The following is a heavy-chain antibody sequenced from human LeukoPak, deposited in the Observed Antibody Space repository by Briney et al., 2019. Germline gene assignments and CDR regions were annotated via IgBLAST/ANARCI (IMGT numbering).Heavy chain of an antibody. V-gene: IGHV3-NL1*01. Sequence: PGGSLRLSCAASGFTFSSYAMHWVRQAPGKGLEWVSVIYAGGSTYYADSVKGRFTVSRDNSKNTLFLQMDSLSADDTGVYYCAKEGTDYGDYPYFFDYWGQGTLVTVSS. CDR2: IYAGGST. J-gene: IGHJ4*02. CDR1: GFTFSSYA. D-gene: IGHD4-17*01. CDR3: AKEGTDYGDYPYFFDY.